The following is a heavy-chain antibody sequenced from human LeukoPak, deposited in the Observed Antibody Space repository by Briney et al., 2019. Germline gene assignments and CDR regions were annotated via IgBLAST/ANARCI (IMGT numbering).Heavy chain of an antibody. CDR3: ARAPRRYCTSDSCYVDWFDP. CDR1: GFTFSSYG. Sequence: RSGGSLRLSCAASGFTFSSYGMHWVRQAPGKGLEWVAFIRYDGSNKYYADSVKGRFTISRDNSNDTLYLQMNSLRPEDTAVYYCARAPRRYCTSDSCYVDWFDPWGQGTLVIVSS. J-gene: IGHJ5*02. V-gene: IGHV3-30*02. D-gene: IGHD2-2*01. CDR2: IRYDGSNK.